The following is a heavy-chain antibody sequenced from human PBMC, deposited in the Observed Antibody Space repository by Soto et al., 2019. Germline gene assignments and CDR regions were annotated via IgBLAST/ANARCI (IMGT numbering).Heavy chain of an antibody. J-gene: IGHJ4*02. Sequence: QVQLQESGLGLVKPSETLSLTCSVSAGSLSNYYWTWIRQSPGMGLEWIGEIYHTGSTKYNPSLKSRVAISVDMSKNQFSLTLSSVTPADTAVYYCARGGRGSGLYFLYYFDLWGQGTLITVSS. D-gene: IGHD6-19*01. V-gene: IGHV4-59*01. CDR3: ARGGRGSGLYFLYYFDL. CDR1: AGSLSNYY. CDR2: IYHTGST.